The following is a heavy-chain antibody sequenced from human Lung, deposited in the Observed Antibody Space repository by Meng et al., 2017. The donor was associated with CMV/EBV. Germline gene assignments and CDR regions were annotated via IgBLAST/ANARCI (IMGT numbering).Heavy chain of an antibody. V-gene: IGHV1-2*02. J-gene: IGHJ4*02. CDR2: INPNSGGT. Sequence: ASVXVSXKASGYTFTGYYMHWVRQAPGQGLEWMGWINPNSGGTNYAQKFQGRVTMTRDTSISTAYMELSRLRSDDTAVYYCARDRPEVLAQIDYWGQGTLVTVSS. CDR1: GYTFTGYY. CDR3: ARDRPEVLAQIDY. D-gene: IGHD3-3*02.